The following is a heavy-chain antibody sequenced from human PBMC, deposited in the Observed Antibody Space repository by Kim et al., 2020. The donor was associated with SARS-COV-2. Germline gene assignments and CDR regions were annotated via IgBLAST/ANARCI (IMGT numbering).Heavy chain of an antibody. V-gene: IGHV3-23*01. D-gene: IGHD1-26*01. Sequence: YADSVKGRFTIARDNSKNTLYLQMNSLRAEDTAVYYCAKDGREPNWFDPWGQGTLVTVSS. CDR3: AKDGREPNWFDP. J-gene: IGHJ5*02.